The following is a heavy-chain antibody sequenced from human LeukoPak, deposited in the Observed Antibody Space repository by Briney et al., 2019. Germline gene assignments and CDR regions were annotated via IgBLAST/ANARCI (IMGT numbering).Heavy chain of an antibody. D-gene: IGHD3-16*01. CDR1: GGSMSSRSYY. CDR2: IFYSGST. CDR3: ARMITENGAFDI. V-gene: IGHV4-39*01. J-gene: IGHJ3*02. Sequence: SETLSLTCTVSGGSMSSRSYYWGWIRQPPGKGLEWIGNIFYSGSTTYNPSLKSRVTISVDTSKSQFSLKLSSVTAADTTVYYCARMITENGAFDIWGQGTRVTVSS.